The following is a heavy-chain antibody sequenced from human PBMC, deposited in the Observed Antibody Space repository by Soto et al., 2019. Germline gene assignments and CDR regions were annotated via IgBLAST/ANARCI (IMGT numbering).Heavy chain of an antibody. CDR2: ISAHNGNT. J-gene: IGHJ4*02. Sequence: QVHLVQCGTEVKKPGASVKVSCKCSGYTFTSYGITWVRQARGQGLEWMGWISAHNGNTDYAQKVQGRVTVTRDTSTSTAYMELRSLRSDDTAVYYCARGRYGDYWGQGALVTVSS. D-gene: IGHD1-1*01. V-gene: IGHV1-18*01. CDR1: GYTFTSYG. CDR3: ARGRYGDY.